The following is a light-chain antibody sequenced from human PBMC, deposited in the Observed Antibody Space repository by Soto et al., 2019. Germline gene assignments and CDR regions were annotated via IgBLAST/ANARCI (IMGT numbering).Light chain of an antibody. CDR1: QSVSSN. J-gene: IGKJ2*01. V-gene: IGKV3-15*01. CDR2: GTS. Sequence: EIVMTQSPATLSVSPGERATLSCRASQSVSSNLAWYQQKPGQAPRLLIYGTSTRATGIPARFSGSGSGTEFTLTISGLQSEDFALYYCHQYNSWPPGTFGQGTKVDIK. CDR3: HQYNSWPPGT.